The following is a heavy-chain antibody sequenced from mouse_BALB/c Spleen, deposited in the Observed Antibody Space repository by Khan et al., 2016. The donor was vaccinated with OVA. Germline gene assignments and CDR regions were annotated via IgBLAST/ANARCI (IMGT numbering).Heavy chain of an antibody. D-gene: IGHD4-1*01. CDR3: ARHLTGSFAY. J-gene: IGHJ3*01. Sequence: EVMLVESGGDLVKPGGSLKLSCAASGFTFRNYGMSWVRQIPDKRLEWVATINSDGSYTYYPDSVKGRFTISRNNAKNTLYLEMSSLKSDDTAMXYCARHLTGSFAYWGQGTLVTVFA. V-gene: IGHV5-6*01. CDR2: INSDGSYT. CDR1: GFTFRNYG.